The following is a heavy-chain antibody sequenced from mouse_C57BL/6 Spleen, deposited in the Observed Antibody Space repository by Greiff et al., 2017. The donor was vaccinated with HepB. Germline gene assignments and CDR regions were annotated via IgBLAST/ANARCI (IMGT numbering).Heavy chain of an antibody. D-gene: IGHD4-1*01. Sequence: EVQLQQSGTVLARPGASVKMSCKTSGYTFTSYWMHWVKQRPGQGLEWIGAIYPGNSDTSYNQKFKGKAKLTAVTSASTAYMELSSLTNEDSAVYYCTRRETGTNAMDYWGQGTSVTVSS. CDR1: GYTFTSYW. CDR3: TRRETGTNAMDY. V-gene: IGHV1-5*01. CDR2: IYPGNSDT. J-gene: IGHJ4*01.